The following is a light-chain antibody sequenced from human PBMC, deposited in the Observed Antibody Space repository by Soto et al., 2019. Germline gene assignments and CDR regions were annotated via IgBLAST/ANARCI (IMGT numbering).Light chain of an antibody. Sequence: EIVLTQSPGTLSLSPGERATLSCRASLSVSSSCLAWYQQKPGQAPRLLIYGASSRATGIPDTFSGSGSGTDFTLTISRLEPEDFAVYYCQQYGSSPLTFGGGTKVEIK. J-gene: IGKJ4*01. CDR1: LSVSSSC. CDR2: GAS. V-gene: IGKV3-20*01. CDR3: QQYGSSPLT.